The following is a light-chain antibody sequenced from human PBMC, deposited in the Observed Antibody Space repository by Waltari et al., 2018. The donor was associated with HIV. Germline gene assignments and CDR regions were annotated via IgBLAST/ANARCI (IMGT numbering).Light chain of an antibody. CDR3: AAWDDSLSVV. CDR1: TSNIGRYY. Sequence: QSVLTQPPSASGTPGQRVTISCSGSTSNIGRYYVYWYQQLPGTAPKLLIYSNNQRPSGFPDRFAGSKSGTSASLAISGLRSEDEADYYCAAWDDSLSVVFGGGTKLTVL. V-gene: IGLV1-47*02. J-gene: IGLJ2*01. CDR2: SNN.